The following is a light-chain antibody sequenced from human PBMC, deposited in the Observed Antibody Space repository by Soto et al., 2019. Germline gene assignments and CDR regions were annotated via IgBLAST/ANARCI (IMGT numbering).Light chain of an antibody. Sequence: DIQMTQSPSTLSAPVGDRVTITCRASQSLGIWLAWHQQKPGKAPKLLIYDASTLKSGVPSRFSGSGSGTKFTLTISSLQPDDFATYYCQEYNSYLGTFGQGTKVEVK. CDR1: QSLGIW. V-gene: IGKV1-5*01. CDR3: QEYNSYLGT. CDR2: DAS. J-gene: IGKJ1*01.